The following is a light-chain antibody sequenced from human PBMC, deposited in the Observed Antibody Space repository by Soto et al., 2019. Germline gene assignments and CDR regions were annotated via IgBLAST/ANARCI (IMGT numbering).Light chain of an antibody. J-gene: IGKJ3*01. Sequence: DIQMTQSPSTLSASVGDRVTITCRASQSISSWLAWYQQKPGKAPKLLIYDASSLESGVPSRFSGSRSGTEFTLTISSLQPDDFATYYCQQYNSYSCTFGPGTKVDIK. CDR1: QSISSW. CDR3: QQYNSYSCT. V-gene: IGKV1-5*01. CDR2: DAS.